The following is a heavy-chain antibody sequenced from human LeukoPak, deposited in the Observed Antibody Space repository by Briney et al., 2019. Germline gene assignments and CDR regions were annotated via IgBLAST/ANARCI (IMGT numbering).Heavy chain of an antibody. D-gene: IGHD6-13*01. J-gene: IGHJ6*03. Sequence: SVKVSCKASGGTFSSYAISWVRQAPGQGLEWMGGIIPIFGKANYAQKFQGRVTITADESTSTAYMELSSLSAEDTAVYYCARGRAAAGPPECDYYYYMDVWGKGTKVTICS. CDR3: ARGRAAAGPPECDYYYYMDV. CDR2: IIPIFGKA. V-gene: IGHV1-69*13. CDR1: GGTFSSYA.